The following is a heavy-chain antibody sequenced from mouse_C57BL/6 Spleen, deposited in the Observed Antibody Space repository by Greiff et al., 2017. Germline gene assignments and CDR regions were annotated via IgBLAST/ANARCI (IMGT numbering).Heavy chain of an antibody. CDR3: ASPIYDGYSYYAMDY. V-gene: IGHV5-6*01. Sequence: EVKLMESGGDLVKPGGSLKLSCAASGFTFSSYGMSWVRQTPDKRLEWVATISSGGSYTSYPDSVKGRFTISRDNAKNTLYLQMSSLKSEDTAMYYCASPIYDGYSYYAMDYWGQGTSVTVSS. CDR2: ISSGGSYT. D-gene: IGHD2-3*01. J-gene: IGHJ4*01. CDR1: GFTFSSYG.